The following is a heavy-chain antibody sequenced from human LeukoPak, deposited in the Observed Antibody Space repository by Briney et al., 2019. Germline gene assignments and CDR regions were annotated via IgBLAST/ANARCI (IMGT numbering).Heavy chain of an antibody. V-gene: IGHV1-69*05. CDR1: GGTFSSYA. D-gene: IGHD3-16*01. CDR2: IIPIFGTA. CDR3: ARGGGDPHDAFDI. Sequence: SVKVSCKASGGTFSSYAISWVRQAPGQGLEWMGGIIPIFGTANYAQKFQGRVTITTDESTSTAYMELSSLRSEDTAVYYCARGGGDPHDAFDIWGQGTMVTVSS. J-gene: IGHJ3*02.